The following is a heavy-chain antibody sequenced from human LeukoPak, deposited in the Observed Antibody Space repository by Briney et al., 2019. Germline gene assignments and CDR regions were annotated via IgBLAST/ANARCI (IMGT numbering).Heavy chain of an antibody. Sequence: SETLSLTCTIYGGSFSTYYWSWIRQPPGKGLEWIGEINHSGSTNYSPSLKSRVTISVDTSKNHFSLKLSSVTAADTAVYYCTRGYGSGSFYTYWGQGTLVTVSS. V-gene: IGHV4-34*01. CDR3: TRGYGSGSFYTY. CDR2: INHSGST. D-gene: IGHD3-10*01. CDR1: GGSFSTYY. J-gene: IGHJ4*02.